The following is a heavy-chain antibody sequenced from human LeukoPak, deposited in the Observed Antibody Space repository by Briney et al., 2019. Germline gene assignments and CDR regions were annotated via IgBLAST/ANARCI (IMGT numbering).Heavy chain of an antibody. CDR2: ITPNSGGT. Sequence: GASVKLSCNASGHTFTGYYMHWVRQAPGQGLEWMGWITPNSGGTHYAQKFQGRVTMTRDTSISTAYMELSRLRSDDTAVYYCAILPDCSSTSCYTVGYWGQGTLVTVSS. CDR1: GHTFTGYY. J-gene: IGHJ4*02. V-gene: IGHV1-2*02. CDR3: AILPDCSSTSCYTVGY. D-gene: IGHD2-2*02.